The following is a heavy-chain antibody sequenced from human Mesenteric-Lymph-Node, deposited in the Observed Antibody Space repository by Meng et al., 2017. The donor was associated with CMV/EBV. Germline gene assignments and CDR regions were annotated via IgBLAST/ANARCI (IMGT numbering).Heavy chain of an antibody. CDR3: ARAGSQKQWLPNWFDP. Sequence: SGFTFGCYEMNWVRQAPGKGLEWLSYITASGNTVYYADSVRGRFTISRDNDKNLLYLHMNGLRVEDTATYYCARAGSQKQWLPNWFDPWGQGTLVTVSS. D-gene: IGHD6-19*01. CDR2: ITASGNTV. V-gene: IGHV3-48*03. J-gene: IGHJ5*02. CDR1: GFTFGCYE.